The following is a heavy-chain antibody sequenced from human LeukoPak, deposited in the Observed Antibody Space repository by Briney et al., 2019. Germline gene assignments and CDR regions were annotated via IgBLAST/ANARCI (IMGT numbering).Heavy chain of an antibody. CDR3: ARNQERIAVADYYFDY. D-gene: IGHD6-19*01. CDR2: IYYSGST. CDR1: GGSFGSFSGYY. V-gene: IGHV4-39*01. Sequence: SETLSLTCGVYGGSFGSFSGYYWSWIRQPPGKGLEWIGSIYYSGSTYYNPSLKSRVTISVDTSKNQFSLKLSSVTAADTAVYYCARNQERIAVADYYFDYWGQGTLVTVSS. J-gene: IGHJ4*02.